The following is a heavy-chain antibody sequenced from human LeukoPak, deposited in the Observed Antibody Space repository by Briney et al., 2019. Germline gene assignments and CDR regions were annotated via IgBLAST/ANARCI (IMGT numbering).Heavy chain of an antibody. CDR2: INHSGST. V-gene: IGHV4-34*01. J-gene: IGHJ5*02. CDR3: ARGPRPISINYDFWSGYYTGWFDP. Sequence: PSETLSLTCAVYGGSFSGYYWSWIRQPPGKGLEWIGEINHSGSTNYNPSLKSRVTISVDTSKNQFSLKLSSVTAADTAVYYCARGPRPISINYDFWSGYYTGWFDPWGQGTLVTVSS. D-gene: IGHD3-3*01. CDR1: GGSFSGYY.